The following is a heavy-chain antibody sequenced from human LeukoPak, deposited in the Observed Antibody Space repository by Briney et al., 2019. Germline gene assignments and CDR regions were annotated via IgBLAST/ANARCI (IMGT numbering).Heavy chain of an antibody. CDR3: ARGYCSSTSCRWFDP. Sequence: ASVKVSCKASGYIFTGYYMHWVRQAPGQGLEWMGWINPNSGGTNYAQKFQGRVTMTRDTSISTAYMELSRLRSDDTAVYYCARGYCSSTSCRWFDPWGQGTLVTVSS. D-gene: IGHD2-2*01. V-gene: IGHV1-2*02. J-gene: IGHJ5*02. CDR2: INPNSGGT. CDR1: GYIFTGYY.